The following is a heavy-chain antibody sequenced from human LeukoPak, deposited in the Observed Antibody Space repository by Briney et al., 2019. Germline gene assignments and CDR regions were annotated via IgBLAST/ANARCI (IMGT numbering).Heavy chain of an antibody. J-gene: IGHJ4*02. Sequence: GSSVKVSCKASGGTFSSYAISWVRQAPGQGLEWMGGFIPIFGTANYAQKFQGRVTITADESTSTAYMELSSLRSEDTAVYYCAREVGKDGYNLDDYWGQGTLVTVSS. CDR1: GGTFSSYA. CDR2: FIPIFGTA. D-gene: IGHD5-24*01. CDR3: AREVGKDGYNLDDY. V-gene: IGHV1-69*01.